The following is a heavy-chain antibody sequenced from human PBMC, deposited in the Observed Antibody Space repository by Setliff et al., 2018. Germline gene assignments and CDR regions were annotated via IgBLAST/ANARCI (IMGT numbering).Heavy chain of an antibody. Sequence: GGSLRLSCAASGFTFNVFGMHWVRQAPGKGLEWVALISFDGTDQYYSDSVKSRFTISRDNSENTVYLQMNSLSEEDTAIYYCARDAGGDYDNWGQGTLVTVSS. J-gene: IGHJ4*02. V-gene: IGHV3-30*06. D-gene: IGHD2-21*02. CDR3: ARDAGGDYDN. CDR1: GFTFNVFG. CDR2: ISFDGTDQ.